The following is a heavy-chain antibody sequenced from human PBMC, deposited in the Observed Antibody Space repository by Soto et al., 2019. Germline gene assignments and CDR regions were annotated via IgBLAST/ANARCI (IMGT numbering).Heavy chain of an antibody. J-gene: IGHJ6*02. CDR1: GFTFSDYY. D-gene: IGHD3-22*01. V-gene: IGHV3-11*06. Sequence: GSLRLSCAASGFTFSDYYMSWIRQAPGKGLEWVSYISSSSSYTNYADSVKGRFTISRDNAKNSLYLQMNSLRAEDTAVYYCARDTSITMIGYYGMDVWGQGTTVTVSS. CDR3: ARDTSITMIGYYGMDV. CDR2: ISSSSSYT.